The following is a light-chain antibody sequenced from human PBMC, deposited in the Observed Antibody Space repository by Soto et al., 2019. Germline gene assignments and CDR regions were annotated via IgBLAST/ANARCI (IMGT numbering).Light chain of an antibody. CDR1: QSVSSSY. J-gene: IGKJ1*01. V-gene: IGKV3-20*01. CDR2: GAS. Sequence: EIVLTQSPGTLSFSPRERSTLSCMASQSVSSSYLAWYQQQPGQAPRLLIYGASSRATGIPDSLSGSASGTEFPLTISRLEPEDFAVYYCQQYGSSPTFGHGTKVDIK. CDR3: QQYGSSPT.